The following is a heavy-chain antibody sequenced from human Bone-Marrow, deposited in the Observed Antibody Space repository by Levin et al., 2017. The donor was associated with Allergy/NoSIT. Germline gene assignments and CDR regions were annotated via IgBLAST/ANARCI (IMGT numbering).Heavy chain of an antibody. CDR1: GFSLSTAGMG. CDR3: ARFSGYDSSSVGPGNHDY. Sequence: SGPTLVKPTETLTLTCTVSGFSLSTAGMGVSWIRQPPGKALEWLANIYSNDEKSYSTYLKSRLSISKDTPKSQVVLTMTNVDPMDTATYYCARFSGYDSSSVGPGNHDYWGQGTLVTVSS. V-gene: IGHV2-26*01. CDR2: IYSNDEK. J-gene: IGHJ4*02. D-gene: IGHD5-12*01.